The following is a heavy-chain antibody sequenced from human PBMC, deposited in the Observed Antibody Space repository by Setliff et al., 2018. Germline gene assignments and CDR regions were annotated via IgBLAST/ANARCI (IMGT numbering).Heavy chain of an antibody. J-gene: IGHJ6*03. CDR3: AREQWLDPPGYYYMDV. Sequence: SETLSLTCTVSGYSISSGHYWGWIRQPPGKGLEWVGSISHSGSTYYNPSLRSRVTISLDTSKNQFSLKLSSVTAADTAVYYCAREQWLDPPGYYYMDVWAKGTTVTVSS. D-gene: IGHD6-19*01. CDR2: ISHSGST. CDR1: GYSISSGHY. V-gene: IGHV4-38-2*02.